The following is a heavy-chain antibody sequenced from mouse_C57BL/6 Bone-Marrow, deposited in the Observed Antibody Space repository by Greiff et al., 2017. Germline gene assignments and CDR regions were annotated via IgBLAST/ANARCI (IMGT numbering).Heavy chain of an antibody. D-gene: IGHD1-1*01. V-gene: IGHV1-19*01. Sequence: EVQLQQSGPVLVKPGASVKMSCKASGYTFTDYYMNWVKQSPGKSLEWIGVINPYNGGTSYNQKFKGKATLTVDKSSSTAYMELNSLTSEDSAVYYCARKVVGYFDYWGQGTTLTVSA. CDR3: ARKVVGYFDY. CDR2: INPYNGGT. J-gene: IGHJ2*01. CDR1: GYTFTDYY.